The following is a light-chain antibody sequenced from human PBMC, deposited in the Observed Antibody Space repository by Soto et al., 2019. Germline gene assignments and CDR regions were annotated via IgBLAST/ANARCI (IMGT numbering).Light chain of an antibody. CDR3: QQSYTTPQP. V-gene: IGKV1-39*01. CDR1: QTITNY. CDR2: AAS. J-gene: IGKJ2*01. Sequence: DIQMTQSPSSLSASVGDRVTITCRASQTITNYLSWYQQKLGKAPKLLIYAASSLQSGVPSRFTGSGSGTHFPLTITSLQPEDFATYYCQQSYTTPQPFGQGTKVEIK.